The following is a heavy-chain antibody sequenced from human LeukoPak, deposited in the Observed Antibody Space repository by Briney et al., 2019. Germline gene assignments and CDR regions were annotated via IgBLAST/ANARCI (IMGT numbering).Heavy chain of an antibody. D-gene: IGHD2-15*01. J-gene: IGHJ6*03. Sequence: MTSETLSLTCAVYGGSFSSYYWGWIRQPPGKGLEWIGSIYHSGSTYYNPSLKSRVTISVDTSKNQFSLKLSSVTAADTAVYYCARGLRSTGYYYYMDVWGKGTTVTVSS. V-gene: IGHV4-34*01. CDR3: ARGLRSTGYYYYMDV. CDR1: GGSFSSYY. CDR2: IYHSGST.